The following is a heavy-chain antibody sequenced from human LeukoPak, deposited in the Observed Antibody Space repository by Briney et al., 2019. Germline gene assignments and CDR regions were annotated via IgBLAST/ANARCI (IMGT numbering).Heavy chain of an antibody. D-gene: IGHD3-22*01. CDR1: GFTFSSYG. V-gene: IGHV3-30*03. CDR3: ARNYYDSSFNWFDP. CDR2: ISYDGSNK. J-gene: IGHJ5*02. Sequence: GGSLRLSCAASGFTFSSYGMHWVRQAPGKGLEWVAVISYDGSNKYYADSVKGRFTISRGNSKNTLYLQMNSLRAEDTAVYYCARNYYDSSFNWFDPWGQGTLVTVSS.